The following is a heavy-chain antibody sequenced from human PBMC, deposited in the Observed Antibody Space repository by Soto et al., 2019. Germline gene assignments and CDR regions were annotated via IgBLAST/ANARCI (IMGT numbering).Heavy chain of an antibody. CDR3: ARDSDFWSGYLSYYFDY. D-gene: IGHD3-3*01. J-gene: IGHJ4*02. CDR2: IWYEGSNK. V-gene: IGHV3-33*01. Sequence: GGSLRLSCAASGFTFSSYAMHWVRQTPGKGLEWVAVIWYEGSNKDYADSVKGRFTISRDNSKNTLYLQMNSLRAEDTAMYHCARDSDFWSGYLSYYFDYWGQGTLVTVSS. CDR1: GFTFSSYA.